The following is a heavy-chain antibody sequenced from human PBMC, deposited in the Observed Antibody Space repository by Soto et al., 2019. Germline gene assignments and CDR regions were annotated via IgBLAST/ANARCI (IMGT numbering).Heavy chain of an antibody. J-gene: IGHJ4*02. CDR3: ARDPTGICSSTSCYFAVTFDY. CDR2: ISYDGSNK. V-gene: IGHV3-30-3*01. CDR1: GFTFSSYA. Sequence: QVQLVESGGGVVQPGRSLRLSCAASGFTFSSYAMHWVRQAPGKGLEWVAVISYDGSNKYYADSVKGRFTISRANSKNTLYLQMNSLRGEDTAVYYCARDPTGICSSTSCYFAVTFDYWGQGTLVTVSS. D-gene: IGHD2-2*01.